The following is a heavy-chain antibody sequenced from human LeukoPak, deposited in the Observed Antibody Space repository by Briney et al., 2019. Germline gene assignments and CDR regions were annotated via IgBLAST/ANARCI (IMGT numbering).Heavy chain of an antibody. CDR1: GGSFSGYY. D-gene: IGHD3-3*01. CDR2: INHSGST. J-gene: IGHJ5*02. Sequence: PSETLSLTCAVYGGSFSGYYWSWIRQPPGKGLEWIGEINHSGSTNYNPSLKSRVTISVDTSKHQFSLKLSSVTAADTAVYYCARARGRTYYDFWSGPPVFWFDPWGQGTLVTVSS. CDR3: ARARGRTYYDFWSGPPVFWFDP. V-gene: IGHV4-34*01.